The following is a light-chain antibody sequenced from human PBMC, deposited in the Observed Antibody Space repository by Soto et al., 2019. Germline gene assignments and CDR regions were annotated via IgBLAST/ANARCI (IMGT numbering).Light chain of an antibody. V-gene: IGKV3-15*01. CDR2: GAS. J-gene: IGKJ1*01. CDR1: QSVSSSY. Sequence: EIVLTQSPATLSLSPGERATLSCRASQSVSSSYLAWYQQKPGQAPRLLIYGASTRATGIPARFSGSGSGTEFTLTISSLQSEDFAIYYCQQYDSWPGTFGQGTKVDIK. CDR3: QQYDSWPGT.